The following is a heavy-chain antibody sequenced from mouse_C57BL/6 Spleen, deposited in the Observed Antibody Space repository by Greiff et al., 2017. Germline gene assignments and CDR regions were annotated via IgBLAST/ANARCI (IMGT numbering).Heavy chain of an antibody. CDR3: ARSRYYDGSNYCYIDV. D-gene: IGHD1-1*01. CDR2: ILPGSGST. J-gene: IGHJ1*03. Sequence: QVQLKESGAELMKPGASVKLSCKATGYTFTGYWIEWVKQRPGHGLEWIGEILPGSGSTNYNEKFKGKATFTADTSSNSAYMQLSSLTTEYSAIYSCARSRYYDGSNYCYIDVWGTGTTVTVSS. CDR1: GYTFTGYW. V-gene: IGHV1-9*01.